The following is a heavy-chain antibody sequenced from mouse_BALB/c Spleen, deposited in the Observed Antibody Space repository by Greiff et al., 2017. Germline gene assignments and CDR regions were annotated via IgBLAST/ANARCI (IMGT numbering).Heavy chain of an antibody. CDR3: ARVGYYPYYAMDY. Sequence: VQRVESGPGLVAPSQSLSITCTVSGFSLTSYGVHWVRQPPGKGLEWLGVIWAGGSTNYNSALMSRLSISKDNSKSQVFLKMNSLQTDDTAMYYCARVGYYPYYAMDYWGQGTSVTVSS. V-gene: IGHV2-9*02. CDR1: GFSLTSYG. CDR2: IWAGGST. J-gene: IGHJ4*01. D-gene: IGHD2-3*01.